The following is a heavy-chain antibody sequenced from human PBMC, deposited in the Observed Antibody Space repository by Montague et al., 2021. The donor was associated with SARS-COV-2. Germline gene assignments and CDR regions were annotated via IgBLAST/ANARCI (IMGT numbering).Heavy chain of an antibody. V-gene: IGHV4-4*07. D-gene: IGHD3-10*01. CDR3: ARRGSSVWGVTVSAELDY. CDR2: IYTSGRT. CDR1: GGSINSYY. J-gene: IGHJ4*02. Sequence: SETLSLTCGVSGGSINSYYWSWIRQPTGKGLEWIGRIYTSGRTNHSPSLKSRVTISVGTSKNQFSLKLSSVTAADTAVYYCARRGSSVWGVTVSAELDYWGQGILVIVSS.